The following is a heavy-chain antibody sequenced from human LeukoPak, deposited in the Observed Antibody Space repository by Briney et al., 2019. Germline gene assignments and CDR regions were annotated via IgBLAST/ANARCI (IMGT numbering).Heavy chain of an antibody. CDR2: IIAIFGKA. V-gene: IGHV1-69*05. J-gene: IGHJ3*02. D-gene: IGHD3-10*01. CDR3: ARYPPRGAFDI. Sequence: ASVKVSCKASGGTFSRYAISWVRQAHGKGVEWMGGIIAIFGKAKYAQKLQGRDKITTDEYKSTAYMELSSLRSEDTAVYYCARYPPRGAFDIWGQGTMVTVSS. CDR1: GGTFSRYA.